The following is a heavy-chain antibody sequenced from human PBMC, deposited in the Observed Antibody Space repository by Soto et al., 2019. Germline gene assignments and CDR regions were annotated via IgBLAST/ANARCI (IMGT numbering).Heavy chain of an antibody. CDR1: GYTFTIYG. V-gene: IGHV1-18*01. D-gene: IGHD3-10*01. Sequence: ASVKVSCKASGYTFTIYGISWVRQAPGQGLEWMGWISAYNGNTNYAQKFQGWVTMTRDTSISTAYMELSRLRSDDTAVYYCARRGRKVRGVISLDYWGQGTLVTVSS. CDR2: ISAYNGNT. CDR3: ARRGRKVRGVISLDY. J-gene: IGHJ4*02.